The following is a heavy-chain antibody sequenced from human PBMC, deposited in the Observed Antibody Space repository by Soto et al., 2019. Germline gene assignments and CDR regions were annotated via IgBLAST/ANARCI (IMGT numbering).Heavy chain of an antibody. CDR1: GFTFSAAW. CDR2: IISKTDDGTT. D-gene: IGHD3-10*01. Sequence: PGGSLRPSCAASGFTFSAAWMSWVRQTPGKGLEWVGRIISKTDDGTTDYAPPVKARFTISRDDSKATLYRQINSLKTEDTAVYYWTTGQHYYNAWLSVLYWGQGTPVTVSS. CDR3: TTGQHYYNAWLSVLY. J-gene: IGHJ1*01. V-gene: IGHV3-15*01.